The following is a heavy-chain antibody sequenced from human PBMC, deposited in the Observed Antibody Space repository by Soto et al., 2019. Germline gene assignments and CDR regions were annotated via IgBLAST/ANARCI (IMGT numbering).Heavy chain of an antibody. D-gene: IGHD2-15*01. J-gene: IGHJ6*04. CDR3: ARDDVLCDGGRCYGVPLAV. CDR2: IQSGGPT. V-gene: IGHV3-66*01. CDR1: GFTVSSKY. Sequence: GGSLRLSCAASGFTVSSKYMSWVRQAPGKGLEWVSLIQSGGPTYYADSVKGRFTISRDTSEDTVHLQMDSLRAEDTAVYYCARDDVLCDGGRCYGVPLAVWGKGTTVTVSS.